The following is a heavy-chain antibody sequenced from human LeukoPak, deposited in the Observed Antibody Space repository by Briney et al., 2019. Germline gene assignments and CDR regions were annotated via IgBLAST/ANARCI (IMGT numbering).Heavy chain of an antibody. Sequence: GGSLRLSSAASGFTFSSYWMSWVRQAPGKGLEWVANIKQDGSEKYYVDSVKGRFTISRDNSKNTLYLQMNSLRAEDTAVYYCAKRGAEVGATVAPGDYWGQGTLVTVSS. CDR2: IKQDGSEK. D-gene: IGHD1-26*01. CDR1: GFTFSSYW. V-gene: IGHV3-7*03. J-gene: IGHJ4*02. CDR3: AKRGAEVGATVAPGDY.